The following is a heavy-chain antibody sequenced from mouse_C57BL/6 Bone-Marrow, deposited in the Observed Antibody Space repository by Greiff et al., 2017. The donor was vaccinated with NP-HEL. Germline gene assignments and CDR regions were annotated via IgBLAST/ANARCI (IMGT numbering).Heavy chain of an antibody. D-gene: IGHD1-3*01. CDR2: IDPSDSYT. V-gene: IGHV1-69*01. CDR3: AREWDY. J-gene: IGHJ2*01. Sequence: QVQLQQSGAELVMPGASVKLSCKASGYTFTSYWMHWVKQRPGQGLEWIGEIDPSDSYTNYNQKFKGKSTLTVDKSSSTAYMQLSSLTSEDSAVYYCAREWDYWGQGTTLTVSS. CDR1: GYTFTSYW.